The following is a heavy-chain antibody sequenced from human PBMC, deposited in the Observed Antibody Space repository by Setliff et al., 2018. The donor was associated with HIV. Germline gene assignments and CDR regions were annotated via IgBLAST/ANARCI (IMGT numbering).Heavy chain of an antibody. J-gene: IGHJ6*03. CDR1: RGPISSTSHY. D-gene: IGHD2-8*01. V-gene: IGHV4-39*07. Sequence: LSLTCIVSRGPISSTSHYWGWVRQSPGRRLEWIGSIYYSGRTYYNPSLKGRVTMSVDTSTNQFSLDLTSVTAADTAVYFCAGEIAPAARLPNVGGPPPPGYYHYMDVWGKGTTVTVSS. CDR3: AGEIAPAARLPNVGGPPPPGYYHYMDV. CDR2: IYYSGRT.